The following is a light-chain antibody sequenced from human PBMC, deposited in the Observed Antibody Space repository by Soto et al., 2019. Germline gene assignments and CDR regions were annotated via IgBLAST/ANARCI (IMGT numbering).Light chain of an antibody. CDR1: QSVGTY. CDR2: GAS. Sequence: EIVLTQSPGTLSLSPGERATLSCRASQSVGTYLAWYQQKPGQAPRLVIYGASSRATGIPDRFSGSGSGTDLTITISRLEPEDFEVYYCQQFSSYPLTFGGGTKVDIK. CDR3: QQFSSYPLT. J-gene: IGKJ4*01. V-gene: IGKV3-20*01.